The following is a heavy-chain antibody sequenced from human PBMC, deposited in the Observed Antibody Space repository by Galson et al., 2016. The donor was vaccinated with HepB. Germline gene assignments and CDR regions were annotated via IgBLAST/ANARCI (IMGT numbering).Heavy chain of an antibody. CDR3: ARQLLGGVDG. J-gene: IGHJ6*02. CDR1: GFTFSNYA. D-gene: IGHD3-16*01. V-gene: IGHV3-23*01. Sequence: SLRLSCAASGFTFSNYAMSWVRQAPGKGLECVSAISGSGGTTFYADSVKGRFTISRDNSKNTVYLQVNSLRAEDTAVFYCARQLLGGVDGWGRGTTVTVSS. CDR2: ISGSGGTT.